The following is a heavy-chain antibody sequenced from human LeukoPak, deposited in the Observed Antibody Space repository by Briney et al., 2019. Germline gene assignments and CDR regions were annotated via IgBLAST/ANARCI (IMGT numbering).Heavy chain of an antibody. J-gene: IGHJ6*03. Sequence: ASVKVSCKASRYTFTSYYMHWVRQAPGQGLEWMGIINPSGGSTSYAQKFQGRVTMTRDTSTNTAYMELSSLRSEDTAVYYCARGFGSGTYRRNYYYYYMDVWGKGTTVTVSS. D-gene: IGHD3-10*01. CDR2: INPSGGST. CDR3: ARGFGSGTYRRNYYYYYMDV. CDR1: RYTFTSYY. V-gene: IGHV1-46*01.